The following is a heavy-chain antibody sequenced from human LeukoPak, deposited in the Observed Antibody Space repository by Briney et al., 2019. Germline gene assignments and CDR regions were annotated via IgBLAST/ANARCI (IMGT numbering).Heavy chain of an antibody. V-gene: IGHV3-23*01. CDR3: ARVGLLWKDQDY. CDR2: ISGSGGST. J-gene: IGHJ4*02. D-gene: IGHD3-10*01. CDR1: GFTFSSYG. Sequence: GGTLRLSCAASGFTFSSYGMSWVRQAPGKGLEWVSAISGSGGSTYYAASVKGRFTISRDNSKNTLYLQMNSLRAEDTAVYYCARVGLLWKDQDYFGQGTLVTVSS.